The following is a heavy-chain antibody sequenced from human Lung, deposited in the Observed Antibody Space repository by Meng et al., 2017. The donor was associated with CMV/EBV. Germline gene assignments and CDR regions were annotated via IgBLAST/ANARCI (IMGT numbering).Heavy chain of an antibody. J-gene: IGHJ4*02. V-gene: IGHV3-53*01. CDR1: GFNVSSNF. CDR2: IYSGGST. Sequence: GGSLKISCVASGFNVSSNFISWVRQAPGKGLEWVSIIYSGGSTFYADSVRGRFTISRDISKNTVFLQMNSLRAEDTAMYYCARFDYWGQGTLVTVSS. CDR3: ARFDY.